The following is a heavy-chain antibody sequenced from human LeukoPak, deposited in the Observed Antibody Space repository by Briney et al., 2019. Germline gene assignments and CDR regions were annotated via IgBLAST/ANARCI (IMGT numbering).Heavy chain of an antibody. V-gene: IGHV1-24*01. CDR3: VREGLDP. CDR2: FDPEDGER. Sequence: ASVEVSCKVSGYTLTKLSMHWVRQAPGKGLEWMGTFDPEDGERLYAQKFQGRVTITKDTSISTAYMELTSLTSEDTAMYYCVREGLDPWGQGTLVTVSS. CDR1: GYTLTKLS. J-gene: IGHJ5*02.